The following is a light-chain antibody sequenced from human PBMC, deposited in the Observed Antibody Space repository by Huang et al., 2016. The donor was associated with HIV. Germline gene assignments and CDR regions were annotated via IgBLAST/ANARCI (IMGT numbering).Light chain of an antibody. CDR2: DAS. Sequence: DIQMTQSPSSLSASVGDRVTITCQASQDISNYLNWYQQKPGKAPKLLLYDASNLETGGPSRFSGSGSGTDFTLTISSLQPEDVATYYCQQYDNVPYTFGQGTKLEIK. CDR1: QDISNY. V-gene: IGKV1-33*01. J-gene: IGKJ2*01. CDR3: QQYDNVPYT.